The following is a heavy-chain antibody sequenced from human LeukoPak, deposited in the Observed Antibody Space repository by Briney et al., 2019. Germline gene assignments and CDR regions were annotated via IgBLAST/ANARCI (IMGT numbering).Heavy chain of an antibody. CDR2: IIPIFGTA. D-gene: IGHD3-3*01. V-gene: IGHV1-69*05. J-gene: IGHJ3*02. Sequence: ASVKVSCKASGGTFSSYAISWVRQAPGQGLEWMGRIIPIFGTANYAQKLQGRVTMTTDTSTSTAYMELRSLRSDDTAVYYCARRITIFGVVGDAFDIWGQGTMVTVSS. CDR1: GGTFSSYA. CDR3: ARRITIFGVVGDAFDI.